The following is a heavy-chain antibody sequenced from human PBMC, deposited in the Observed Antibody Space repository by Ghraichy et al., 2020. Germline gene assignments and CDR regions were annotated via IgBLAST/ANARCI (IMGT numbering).Heavy chain of an antibody. CDR2: IYYSGST. CDR3: ARHRYSGSSRNFDY. V-gene: IGHV4-39*01. CDR1: GGSISSSSYY. Sequence: SETLSLTCTVSGGSISSSSYYWGWIRQPPGKGLEWIGSIYYSGSTYYNPSLKSRVTISVDTSKNQFSLKLSSVTAADTAVYYCARHRYSGSSRNFDYWGQGTLVTVSS. D-gene: IGHD1-26*01. J-gene: IGHJ4*02.